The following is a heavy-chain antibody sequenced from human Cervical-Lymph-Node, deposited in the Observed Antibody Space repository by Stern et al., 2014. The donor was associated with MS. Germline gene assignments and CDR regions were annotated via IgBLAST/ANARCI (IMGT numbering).Heavy chain of an antibody. CDR1: GFTFSSSG. CDR2: IWYDGSNR. Sequence: QVQLVQSGGGVVQPGRSLRLSCAASGFTFSSSGMHWVRQAPGKGLERLASIWYDGSNRYYADPVKGRFTISRDNSKNTLYLQMNSLRAEDTAVYYCAREGGNTAEYFQHWGQGTLVTVSS. V-gene: IGHV3-33*01. D-gene: IGHD4-23*01. J-gene: IGHJ1*01. CDR3: AREGGNTAEYFQH.